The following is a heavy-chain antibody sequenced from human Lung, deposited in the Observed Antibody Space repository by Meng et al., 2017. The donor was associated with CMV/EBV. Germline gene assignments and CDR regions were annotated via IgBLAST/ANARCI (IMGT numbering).Heavy chain of an antibody. V-gene: IGHV3-74*01. J-gene: IGHJ4*02. CDR3: ARYSMGGYSPRFDY. Sequence: SCAASGFTFSSYWMHWVRQAPGKGLVWVSRINSDGSSTSYADSVEGRFTISRDNSKNTLYLQMNSLRAEDTAVYYCARYSMGGYSPRFDYWGQGXLVTVSS. D-gene: IGHD3-22*01. CDR1: GFTFSSYW. CDR2: INSDGSST.